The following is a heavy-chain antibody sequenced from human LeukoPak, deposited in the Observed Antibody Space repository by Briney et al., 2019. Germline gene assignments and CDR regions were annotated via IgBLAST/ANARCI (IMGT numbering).Heavy chain of an antibody. CDR3: ARGDCSGVSCYSVDS. Sequence: ASVKVSCKASGYIFTASYIHWVRQAPRQGLEWMGRINPNIGGTSFAKKFQGRVTLTRDTSITTTYLELTGLRSDDTAVYFCARGDCSGVSCYSVDSWGQGTLVTVSS. J-gene: IGHJ4*02. V-gene: IGHV1-2*06. D-gene: IGHD2-15*01. CDR1: GYIFTASY. CDR2: INPNIGGT.